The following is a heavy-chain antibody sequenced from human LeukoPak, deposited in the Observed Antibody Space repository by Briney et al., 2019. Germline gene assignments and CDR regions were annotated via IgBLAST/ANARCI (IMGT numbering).Heavy chain of an antibody. Sequence: ASVKVSCKASGYTFTAYYIHWVRQAPGRGLEWMGWINPNSGGTNYAQKFQGRVTMTRDTSTSTVYMELSSLRSEDTAVYYCARLTYYYGSGSVNYFDYWGQGTLVTVSS. CDR3: ARLTYYYGSGSVNYFDY. J-gene: IGHJ4*02. CDR2: INPNSGGT. CDR1: GYTFTAYY. V-gene: IGHV1-2*02. D-gene: IGHD3-10*01.